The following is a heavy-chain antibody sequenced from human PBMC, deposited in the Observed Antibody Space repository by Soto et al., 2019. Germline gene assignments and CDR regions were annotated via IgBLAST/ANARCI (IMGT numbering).Heavy chain of an antibody. D-gene: IGHD3-22*01. CDR1: GYTFTGYY. V-gene: IGHV1-2*04. Sequence: AASVKVSCKASGYTFTGYYMHWVRQAPGQGLEWMGWINPNSGGTNYAQKFQGWVTMTRDTSISTAYMELSRLRSDDTAVYYCARGEFYYDSSGYYPYYFDYWGQGTLVTVSS. J-gene: IGHJ4*02. CDR3: ARGEFYYDSSGYYPYYFDY. CDR2: INPNSGGT.